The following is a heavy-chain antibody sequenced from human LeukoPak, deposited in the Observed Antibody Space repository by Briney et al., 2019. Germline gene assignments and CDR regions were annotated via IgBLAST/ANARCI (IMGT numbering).Heavy chain of an antibody. CDR1: GGSFSSYY. CDR2: IYTSGST. V-gene: IGHV4-4*07. J-gene: IGHJ6*04. D-gene: IGHD3-3*01. CDR3: ARDYYYDFWSGYDSGMDV. Sequence: SETLSLTCTVSGGSFSSYYWSWIRQPAGKGLEWIGRIYTSGSTNYNPSLKSRVTMSVDTSKNQFSLKLSSVTAADTAVYYCARDYYYDFWSGYDSGMDVWGKGTTVTVSS.